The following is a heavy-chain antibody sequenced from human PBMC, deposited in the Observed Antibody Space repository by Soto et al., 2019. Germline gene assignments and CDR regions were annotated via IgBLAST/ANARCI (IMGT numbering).Heavy chain of an antibody. J-gene: IGHJ1*01. CDR2: INPNSGGT. D-gene: IGHD6-13*01. V-gene: IGHV1-2*02. Sequence: ASVKVTWQASGFALPGYYMRLVRQAPGQGLEWMGWINPNSGGTNYAQKFQGRVTMTRDTSISTAYMELSRLRSDDTAVYYCARGRDDSSWSSAEYFQRWGQGTLVTVSS. CDR3: ARGRDDSSWSSAEYFQR. CDR1: GFALPGYY.